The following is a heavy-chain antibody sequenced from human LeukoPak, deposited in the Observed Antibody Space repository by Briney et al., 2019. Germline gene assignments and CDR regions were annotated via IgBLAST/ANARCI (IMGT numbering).Heavy chain of an antibody. CDR2: IYSGGST. Sequence: SETLCLTCTVSGGSISSSSYYWGWIRQPPGRGLEWIGNIYSGGSTYYNPSLKSRLTISVDTSKNQFSLNLSYVTAADTAVYYCARVYLTGLTGGPNWFDPWGQGTLVTVSS. D-gene: IGHD1-14*01. V-gene: IGHV4-39*07. CDR3: ARVYLTGLTGGPNWFDP. CDR1: GGSISSSSYY. J-gene: IGHJ5*02.